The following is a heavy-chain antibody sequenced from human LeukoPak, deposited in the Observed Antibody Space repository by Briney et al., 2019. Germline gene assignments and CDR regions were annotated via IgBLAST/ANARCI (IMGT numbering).Heavy chain of an antibody. J-gene: IGHJ6*02. D-gene: IGHD2-2*01. V-gene: IGHV4-59*01. CDR2: IYYSGST. CDR1: GGPISSYY. CDR3: ARDCSSTSCGNYYYGMDV. Sequence: PSETLSLTCTVSGGPISSYYWSWIRQPPGKGLEWIGYIYYSGSTNYNPSLKSRVTISVDTSKNQFSLKLSSVTAADTAVYYCARDCSSTSCGNYYYGMDVWGQGTTVTVSS.